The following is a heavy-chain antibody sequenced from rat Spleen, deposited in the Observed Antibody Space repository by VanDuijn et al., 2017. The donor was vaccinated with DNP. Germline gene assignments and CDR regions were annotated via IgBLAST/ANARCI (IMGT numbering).Heavy chain of an antibody. CDR3: VRWYNSGYYFDY. CDR1: GFTFSDYY. Sequence: EVQLVESGGGLVQPGRSLKLSCAASGFTFSDYYMAWVRQAPTKGLEWVAYISYGGGSTYYGDSVKGRFTISRANVKSTLYLQMNSLRSEDMATYYCVRWYNSGYYFDYWGQGVMVTVSS. J-gene: IGHJ2*01. D-gene: IGHD4-3*01. V-gene: IGHV5-22*01. CDR2: ISYGGGST.